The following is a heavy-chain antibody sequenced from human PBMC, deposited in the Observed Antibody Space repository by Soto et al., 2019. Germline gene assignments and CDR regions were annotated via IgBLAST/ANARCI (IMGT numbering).Heavy chain of an antibody. CDR2: IYYSGST. CDR3: ARECNHQWVPTAIHAFDI. V-gene: IGHV4-31*03. J-gene: IGHJ3*02. Sequence: QVQLQESGPGLVKPSQTLSLPCTVSGGSISSGGSYWSRIRHHPGKGLEWIGYIYYSGSTYYNPSLKSRVTIAVDTSTSQFSRKLSSVTAADTAVYYWARECNHQWVPTAIHAFDIWGQGTMVTVSS. D-gene: IGHD5-18*01. CDR1: GGSISSGGSY.